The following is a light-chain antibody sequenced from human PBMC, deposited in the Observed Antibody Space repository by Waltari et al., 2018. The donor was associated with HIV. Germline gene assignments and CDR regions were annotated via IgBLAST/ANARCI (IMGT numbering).Light chain of an antibody. Sequence: EIVLTQSPGTLSLSPGERVTLSCRASQSVSSGYLAWYQHKPGQAPRHLIYRASSRATGIPDRFSGSGSGTDFTLTISRLEPEDFAVYYCQQYSSSPITFGQGTRLEIK. CDR2: RAS. CDR3: QQYSSSPIT. J-gene: IGKJ5*01. CDR1: QSVSSGY. V-gene: IGKV3-20*01.